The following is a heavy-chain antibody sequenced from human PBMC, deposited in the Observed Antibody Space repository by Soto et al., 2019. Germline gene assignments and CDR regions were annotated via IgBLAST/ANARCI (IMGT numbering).Heavy chain of an antibody. Sequence: GGSLRLSCAASGFTFSSYGMHWVRQAPGKGLEWVAVIRSSGGNKYYADSVKGRFTISRDNSKNTLYLQMNSLRAEDTAVYYCAKDLGFLEWFYFDYWGQGTLVTVSS. CDR3: AKDLGFLEWFYFDY. V-gene: IGHV3-33*06. J-gene: IGHJ4*02. CDR2: IRSSGGNK. D-gene: IGHD3-3*01. CDR1: GFTFSSYG.